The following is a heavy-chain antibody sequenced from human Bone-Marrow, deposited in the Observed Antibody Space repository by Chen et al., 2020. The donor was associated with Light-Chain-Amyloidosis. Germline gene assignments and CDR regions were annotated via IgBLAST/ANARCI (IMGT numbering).Heavy chain of an antibody. J-gene: IGHJ4*02. CDR3: AEGPYSNLGY. CDR1: GGTFNTYA. Sequence: QVQLVQSGAEVKKPGSSVKVSCKASGGTFNTYAINWVRQAPGQGLEWMGGIIPILGTASYAQKFQGRVTITADEASSTAYMELSSLTSGDTAVYYCAEGPYSNLGYWGQGTPVTVSS. D-gene: IGHD4-4*01. V-gene: IGHV1-69*01. CDR2: IIPILGTA.